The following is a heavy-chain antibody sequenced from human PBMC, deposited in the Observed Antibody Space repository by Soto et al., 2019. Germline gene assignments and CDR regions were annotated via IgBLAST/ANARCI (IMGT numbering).Heavy chain of an antibody. CDR1: GYTFTCYY. Sequence: ASVEVSCKASGYTFTCYYMHGVRQAPGQGLEWMGWINPNSGGTNYAQKFQGWVTMTRDTSISTAYMELSRLRSDDTAVYCCAGTLAVADVTGYAPMGQRTLVTVSP. V-gene: IGHV1-2*04. J-gene: IGHJ5*02. CDR3: AGTLAVADVTGYAP. CDR2: INPNSGGT. D-gene: IGHD6-13*01.